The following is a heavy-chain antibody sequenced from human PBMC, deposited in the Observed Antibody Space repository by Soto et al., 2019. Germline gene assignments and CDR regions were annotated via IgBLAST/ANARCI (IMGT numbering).Heavy chain of an antibody. V-gene: IGHV3-15*01. Sequence: EVQLVESGGGLVKPGGSLRLSCAASGFTFSNAWMSWVRQAPGKGLEWVGRIKSKTDGGTTDYAAPVKGRFTISRDDSKNTLYLRMNSLKTEDTAVYYCTTVLIGYCSGGSCYGIDYWGQGTLVTVSS. CDR2: IKSKTDGGTT. D-gene: IGHD2-15*01. CDR3: TTVLIGYCSGGSCYGIDY. CDR1: GFTFSNAW. J-gene: IGHJ4*02.